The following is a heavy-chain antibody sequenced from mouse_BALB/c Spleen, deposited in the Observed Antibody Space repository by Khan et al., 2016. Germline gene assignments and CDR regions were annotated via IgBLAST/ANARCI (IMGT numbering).Heavy chain of an antibody. J-gene: IGHJ3*01. Sequence: EVKLLESGGGLVQPGGSLKLSCAASGFDFRGYWMSWVRQAPGKGLEWIGEINPDSRTINYSPPLKDKFTISRDNAKSTLYLQISKVRSEDTALYYGARAGYYGYLVYWGQGTLVSISA. CDR3: ARAGYYGYLVY. CDR1: GFDFRGYW. CDR2: INPDSRTI. V-gene: IGHV4-1*02. D-gene: IGHD1-1*01.